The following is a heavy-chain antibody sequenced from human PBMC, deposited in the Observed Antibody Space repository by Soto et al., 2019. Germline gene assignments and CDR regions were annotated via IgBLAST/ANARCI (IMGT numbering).Heavy chain of an antibody. J-gene: IGHJ5*02. CDR3: ARVPHTVVVPAAMGWFDP. CDR1: VYSISIGYY. CDR2: MYPSGSS. D-gene: IGHD2-2*01. Sequence: SETLSVTCAFSVYSISIGYYECCIRQPPGKGLEWIGSMYPSGSSYYNPSLKSRVTISVDTSKNQFSLKLSSVTAADTAVYYCARVPHTVVVPAAMGWFDPWGQGTLVTVSS. V-gene: IGHV4-38-2*01.